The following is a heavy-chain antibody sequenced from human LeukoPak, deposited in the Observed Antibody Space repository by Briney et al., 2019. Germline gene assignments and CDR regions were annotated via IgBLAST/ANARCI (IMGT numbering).Heavy chain of an antibody. CDR2: IIPIFGTA. V-gene: IGHV1-69*05. J-gene: IGHJ4*02. D-gene: IGHD5-18*01. CDR3: ARVGGYSYGSHFDY. Sequence: SVKVSCKASGGTFGSYAISWVRQAPGQGLESMGRIIPIFGTANYAQKFQGRVTITTDESTSTAYMELSSLRSEDTAVYYCARVGGYSYGSHFDYWGQGTLVTVSS. CDR1: GGTFGSYA.